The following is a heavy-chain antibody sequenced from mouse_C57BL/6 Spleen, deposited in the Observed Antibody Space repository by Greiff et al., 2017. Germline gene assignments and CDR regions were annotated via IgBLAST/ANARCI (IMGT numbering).Heavy chain of an antibody. D-gene: IGHD1-1*01. V-gene: IGHV1-20*01. CDR1: GYSFTGYF. CDR3: AFTTVVATDWYFDV. Sequence: EVHLVESGPELVKPGDSVKISCKASGYSFTGYFMNWVMQSHGKSLEWIGRINPYNGDTFYNQKFKGKATLTVDKSSSTAHMELRSLTSEDSAVYYCAFTTVVATDWYFDVWGTGTTVTVSS. CDR2: INPYNGDT. J-gene: IGHJ1*03.